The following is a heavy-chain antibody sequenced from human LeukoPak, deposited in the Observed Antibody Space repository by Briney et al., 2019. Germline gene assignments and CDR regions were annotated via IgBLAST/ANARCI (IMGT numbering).Heavy chain of an antibody. CDR2: IDSDGRSRTSP. D-gene: IGHD2-2*01. CDR3: ARDYCSTTSCLES. CDR1: GFTFSSYW. V-gene: IGHV3-74*01. Sequence: VGSLSLSCAAAGFTFSSYWMHCVRQVPGKGLQWVAGIDSDGRSRTSPRYAESLKGRSPISRDNAQNTLYMQINSLRAEDTAVYYCARDYCSTTSCLESWGQGTLVTVSS. J-gene: IGHJ4*02.